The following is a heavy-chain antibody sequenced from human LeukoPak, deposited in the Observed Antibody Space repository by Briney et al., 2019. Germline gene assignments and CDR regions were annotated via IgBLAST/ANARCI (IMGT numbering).Heavy chain of an antibody. Sequence: KPWETLSLTCTVSGGSISSYYWSWIRQPPGKGLEWIGYIYYSGSSNYNPSLKSRVTISVDTSKNQFSLKLSSVTAADTAVYYCARGAQWLVGGFDYWGQGTLVTVSS. CDR3: ARGAQWLVGGFDY. CDR1: GGSISSYY. V-gene: IGHV4-59*01. D-gene: IGHD6-19*01. J-gene: IGHJ4*02. CDR2: IYYSGSS.